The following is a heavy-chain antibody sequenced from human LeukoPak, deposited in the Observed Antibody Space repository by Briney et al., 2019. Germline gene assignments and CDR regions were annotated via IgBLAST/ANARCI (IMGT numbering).Heavy chain of an antibody. Sequence: GGSLRLSCAASGFTVSSNYMNWVRQAPGKGLEWVSSITSSSSYIYYADSVKGRFTISRDNAKNSLYLQMNSLRAEDTAVYYCARGQIYYDGSGFDYWGQGTLVTVSS. CDR2: ITSSSSYI. CDR1: GFTVSSNY. V-gene: IGHV3-21*01. D-gene: IGHD3-22*01. J-gene: IGHJ4*02. CDR3: ARGQIYYDGSGFDY.